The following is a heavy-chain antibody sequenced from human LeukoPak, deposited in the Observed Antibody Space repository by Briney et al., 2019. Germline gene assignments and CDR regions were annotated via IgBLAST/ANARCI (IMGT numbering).Heavy chain of an antibody. V-gene: IGHV4-31*03. CDR2: IYYSGST. Sequence: SETLSLTCTDSGGSISSGGYYWSWIRQHPGKGLEWIGYIYYSGSTYYNPSLKSRVTISVDTSNNQFSLRLTSVTAADTAVYYCARDQVYYYGMDVWGQGTTVTVSS. J-gene: IGHJ6*02. CDR3: ARDQVYYYGMDV. CDR1: GGSISSGGYY.